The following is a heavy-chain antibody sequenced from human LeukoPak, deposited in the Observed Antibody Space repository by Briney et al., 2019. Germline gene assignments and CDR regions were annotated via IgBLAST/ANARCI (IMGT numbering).Heavy chain of an antibody. J-gene: IGHJ4*02. CDR1: GDSIIGYY. CDR3: ARRYDFWSGYPPPLDY. D-gene: IGHD3-3*01. CDR2: IYYTGNT. Sequence: PSETLSLTCSVSGDSIIGYYWGWIRQPPGKGLEWIGNIYYTGNTYYNSSLKSRVTISVDTSKKQFSLKLSSVTAADTAVYYCARRYDFWSGYPPPLDYWGQGTLVTVSS. V-gene: IGHV4-59*04.